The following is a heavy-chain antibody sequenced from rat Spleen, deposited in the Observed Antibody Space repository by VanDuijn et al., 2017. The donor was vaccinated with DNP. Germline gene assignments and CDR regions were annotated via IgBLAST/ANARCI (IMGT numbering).Heavy chain of an antibody. V-gene: IGHV5-7*01. CDR2: ISTSGGRT. D-gene: IGHD1-2*01. Sequence: EVQLVESGGGLVQPGRSLKLSCAASGFTFSDYNMAWVRQAPKKGLEWVATISTSGGRTYYPDSVKGRFTISRDNAKSSLYLQMDSLRSEDTATYYCARHEDYSSYIYGFAYWGQGTLVTVSS. CDR3: ARHEDYSSYIYGFAY. J-gene: IGHJ3*01. CDR1: GFTFSDYN.